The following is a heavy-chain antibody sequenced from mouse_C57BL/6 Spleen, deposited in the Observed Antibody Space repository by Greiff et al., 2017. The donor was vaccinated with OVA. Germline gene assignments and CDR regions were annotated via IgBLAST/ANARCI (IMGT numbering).Heavy chain of an antibody. D-gene: IGHD1-1*01. J-gene: IGHJ2*01. V-gene: IGHV1-47*01. CDR2: FHPYNDDT. CDR1: GYTFPTYP. Sequence: VHLVESGAELVQPGASVKMSCKTSGYTFPTYPIELVTQNHGKSLEWIGNFHPYNDDTKYNEKFKCKATLTVEKSSSTVYLELRRLTSDDSAFYYCARGYGSSFDYWGQGTTLTVSS. CDR3: ARGYGSSFDY.